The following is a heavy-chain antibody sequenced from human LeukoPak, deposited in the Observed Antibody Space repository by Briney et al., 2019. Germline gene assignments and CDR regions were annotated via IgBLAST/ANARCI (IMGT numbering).Heavy chain of an antibody. CDR1: GGSFSGYY. CDR2: INHSGST. Sequence: PSETLALTCAGYGGSFSGYYWSWIRQPPGKGLEWIGEINHSGSTNYNPSLKSRVTISVDTSKNQFSLKLSSVTAADTAVYYCARGLGGYCSGGSCRPHNWFDPWGQGTLVTVSS. CDR3: ARGLGGYCSGGSCRPHNWFDP. D-gene: IGHD2-15*01. V-gene: IGHV4-34*01. J-gene: IGHJ5*02.